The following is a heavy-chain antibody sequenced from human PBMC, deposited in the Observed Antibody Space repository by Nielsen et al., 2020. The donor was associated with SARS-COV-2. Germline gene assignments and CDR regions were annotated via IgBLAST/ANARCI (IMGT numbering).Heavy chain of an antibody. D-gene: IGHD2-15*01. Sequence: ASVKVSCKASGYTFTSYGISWVRQAPGQGLEWMGWISAYNGNTNYAQKLQGRVTMTRDTSISTAYMELSRLRSDDTAVYYCARGRTLVDCSGGSCPFDPWGQGTLVTVSS. CDR3: ARGRTLVDCSGGSCPFDP. V-gene: IGHV1-18*01. CDR1: GYTFTSYG. CDR2: ISAYNGNT. J-gene: IGHJ5*02.